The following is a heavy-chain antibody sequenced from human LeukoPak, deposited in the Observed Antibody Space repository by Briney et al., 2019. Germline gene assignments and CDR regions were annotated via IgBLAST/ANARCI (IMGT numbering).Heavy chain of an antibody. CDR1: GYTFTCYY. CDR2: INPHSGGT. D-gene: IGHD2-15*01. Sequence: ASVKVSCKASGYTFTCYYIHWVRQAPGQGLEWMGWINPHSGGTNYAQKFQGWVTMTRDTSISTAYMELSRLRADDTAVYYCARDLVGRGYCSGGTCFPDYYGMDVWGQGTTVTVSS. J-gene: IGHJ6*02. CDR3: ARDLVGRGYCSGGTCFPDYYGMDV. V-gene: IGHV1-2*04.